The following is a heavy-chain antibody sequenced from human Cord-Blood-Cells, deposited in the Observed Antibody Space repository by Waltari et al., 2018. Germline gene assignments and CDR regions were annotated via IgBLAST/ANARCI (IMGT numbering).Heavy chain of an antibody. V-gene: IGHV1-24*01. CDR1: GYTLTELS. CDR3: ATDTPGMVGAIDY. J-gene: IGHJ4*02. CDR2: FDPEDGET. D-gene: IGHD1-26*01. Sequence: QIQLVQSGAEVKKHGASVNVSCKVSGYTLTELSMHCLRQAPGKGREWMGGFDPEDGETIYAQKFQGRVTMTEDTSTDTAYMELSSLRSEDTAVYYCATDTPGMVGAIDYWGQGTLVTVSS.